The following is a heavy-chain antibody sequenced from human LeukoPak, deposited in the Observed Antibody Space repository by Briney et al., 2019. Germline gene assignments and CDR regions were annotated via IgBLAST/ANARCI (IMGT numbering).Heavy chain of an antibody. Sequence: SETLSLTCTVSGGSISSYYWSWIRQPPGKGLEWIGYIYYSGSTNYNPSLKSRVTISVDTSKNQFSLKLSSVTAADTAVYYCAXXXXXXXSTSCPLDVWGQGTTVTVSS. D-gene: IGHD2-2*01. V-gene: IGHV4-59*08. CDR2: IYYSGST. CDR3: AXXXXXXXSTSCPLDV. CDR1: GGSISSYY. J-gene: IGHJ6*02.